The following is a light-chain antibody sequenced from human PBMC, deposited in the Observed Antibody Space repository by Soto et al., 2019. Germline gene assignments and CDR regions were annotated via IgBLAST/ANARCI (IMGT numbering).Light chain of an antibody. J-gene: IGLJ2*01. CDR1: SSNIGAGYD. CDR3: QSYDSSLTVV. Sequence: QSVLTQPHSVSGAPGQRVTISCTGSSSNIGAGYDVHWYQQVPGTAPKLLIYGNINRPSGVPDRFSGSKSGTSASLAITGLQADDEADYYCQSYDSSLTVVFGGGTKVTVL. V-gene: IGLV1-40*01. CDR2: GNI.